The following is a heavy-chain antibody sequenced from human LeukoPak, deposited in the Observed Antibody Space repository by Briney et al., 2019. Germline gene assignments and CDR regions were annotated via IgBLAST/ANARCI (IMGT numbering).Heavy chain of an antibody. J-gene: IGHJ4*02. CDR1: GYTFTGYY. CDR3: ARSSDYGDYTDY. CDR2: INPNSGGT. Sequence: GASVKVFCKASGYTFTGYYMHWVRQAPGQGLEWMGQINPNSGGTNYAQKFQGRVTMTRDTSISTAYMELSRLRSDDTAVYYCARSSDYGDYTDYWGQGTLVTVSS. D-gene: IGHD4-17*01. V-gene: IGHV1-2*06.